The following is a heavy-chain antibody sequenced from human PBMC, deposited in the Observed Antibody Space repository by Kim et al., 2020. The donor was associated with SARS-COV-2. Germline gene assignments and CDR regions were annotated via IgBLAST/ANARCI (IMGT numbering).Heavy chain of an antibody. J-gene: IGHJ2*01. CDR3: AKDGVVAEWYFDL. D-gene: IGHD2-15*01. CDR2: ISWNSGSI. V-gene: IGHV3-9*01. CDR1: GFTFDDYA. Sequence: GGSLRLSCAASGFTFDDYAMHWVRQAPGKGLEWVSGISWNSGSIGYADSVKGRFTISRDNAKNSLYLQMNSLRAEDTALYYCAKDGVVAEWYFDLWGRGTLVTVSS.